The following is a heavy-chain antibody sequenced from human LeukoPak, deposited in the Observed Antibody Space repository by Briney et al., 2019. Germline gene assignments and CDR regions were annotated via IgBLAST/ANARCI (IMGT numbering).Heavy chain of an antibody. CDR1: GGTFSSYA. Sequence: ASVKVSCKASGGTFSSYAISWVRRAPGQGLEWVGWMNPNNGGTVYAQKFQGRVTMTRDTSTGTSYMELNSLRSEDTAVYYCARGAIFGVTPRGYGMDVWGQGTTVTVSS. V-gene: IGHV1-8*02. J-gene: IGHJ6*02. CDR3: ARGAIFGVTPRGYGMDV. D-gene: IGHD3-3*01. CDR2: MNPNNGGT.